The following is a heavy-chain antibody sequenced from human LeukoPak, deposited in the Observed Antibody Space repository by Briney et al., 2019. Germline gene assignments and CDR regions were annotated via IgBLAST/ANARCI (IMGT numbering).Heavy chain of an antibody. J-gene: IGHJ5*02. CDR2: IRYDGSNK. CDR3: AKDARYCSSTTCYSPFDP. D-gene: IGHD2-2*01. V-gene: IGHV3-30*02. Sequence: PGGSLRLSCAASGFTFSSYGMHWVRQAPGKGLEWVAFIRYDGSNKYYADSVKGRFTISRDTSKNTLYLQMNSLRAEDTAVYYCAKDARYCSSTTCYSPFDPWGQGTLVTVSS. CDR1: GFTFSSYG.